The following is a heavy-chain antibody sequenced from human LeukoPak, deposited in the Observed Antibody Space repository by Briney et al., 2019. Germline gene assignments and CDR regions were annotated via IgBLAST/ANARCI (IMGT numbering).Heavy chain of an antibody. D-gene: IGHD5-24*01. CDR3: ARSRGYRNYGMDV. CDR2: INPSGGST. Sequence: GASVKVSCKASGYTFTSYYMHWVRQAPGQGLEWMGIINPSGGSTSYAQKFQGRVTMTRDTSTSTAYMELSRLRSDDTAVYYCARSRGYRNYGMDVWGQGTTVTVSS. CDR1: GYTFTSYY. J-gene: IGHJ6*02. V-gene: IGHV1-46*01.